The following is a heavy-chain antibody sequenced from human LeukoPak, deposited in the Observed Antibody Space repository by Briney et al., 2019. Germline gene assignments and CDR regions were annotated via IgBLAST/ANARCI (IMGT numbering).Heavy chain of an antibody. D-gene: IGHD3-16*01. J-gene: IGHJ4*02. CDR1: GFTFTRYW. Sequence: SGGSLRLSCAASGFTFTRYWMHWVRQVPGKGLVWVSRVNPDGSSVTYGDSVKGRFTSSRDNAKSTLYLQMHSLRAEDMAVYYCARGGSYGDYWGQGILVTVSS. CDR3: ARGGSYGDY. CDR2: VNPDGSSV. V-gene: IGHV3-74*01.